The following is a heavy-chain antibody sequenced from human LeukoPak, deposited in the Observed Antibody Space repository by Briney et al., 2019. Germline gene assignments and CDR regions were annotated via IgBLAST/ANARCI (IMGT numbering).Heavy chain of an antibody. CDR1: GFSFSGYW. V-gene: IGHV3-7*01. J-gene: IGHJ6*02. D-gene: IGHD4-17*01. Sequence: QPGGSLRLSCAASGFSFSGYWMSWVRQAPGKGLEWVANIKQDGSEKYYVDSVKGRFSISRDNAKNSLYLQMNSLGAEDTAVYYCARAPMTTVTTYYYYGLDVWGQGTTVTVSS. CDR2: IKQDGSEK. CDR3: ARAPMTTVTTYYYYGLDV.